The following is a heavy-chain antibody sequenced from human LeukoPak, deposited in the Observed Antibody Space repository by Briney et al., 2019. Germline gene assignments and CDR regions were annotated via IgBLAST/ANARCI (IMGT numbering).Heavy chain of an antibody. J-gene: IGHJ6*02. CDR3: ARDPRCCSGGSCYSHYYYYGMDV. D-gene: IGHD2-15*01. V-gene: IGHV1-2*02. Sequence: ASVKVSCKASGYTFTGYYMHWVRQAPGQGLEWMGWINPNSGGTNYAQKFQGRVTMTRDTSISTAYMELSRLRSDDTAVYYCARDPRCCSGGSCYSHYYYYGMDVWGQGTTVTVSS. CDR2: INPNSGGT. CDR1: GYTFTGYY.